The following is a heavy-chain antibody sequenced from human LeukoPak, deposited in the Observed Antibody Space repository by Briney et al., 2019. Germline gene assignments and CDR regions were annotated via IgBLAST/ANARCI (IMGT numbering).Heavy chain of an antibody. Sequence: GASVKVSCKASGYSFTSYGISWVRQAPGQGLEWMGWISAYNGNTNYAQKFQGRVTMTTDTSTTTAYLELKSLISDDTAVYYCARMGQVVTHPLDFWGQGTLVTVSS. CDR2: ISAYNGNT. D-gene: IGHD2-15*01. CDR1: GYSFTSYG. CDR3: ARMGQVVTHPLDF. V-gene: IGHV1-18*01. J-gene: IGHJ4*02.